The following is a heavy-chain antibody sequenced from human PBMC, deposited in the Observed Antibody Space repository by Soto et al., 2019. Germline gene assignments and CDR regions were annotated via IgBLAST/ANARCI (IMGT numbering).Heavy chain of an antibody. J-gene: IGHJ5*02. CDR1: GYTFTSYG. D-gene: IGHD1-26*01. CDR3: ARGTFSSGRYYEMWGWFDP. CDR2: ISAYNGNT. Sequence: VKVSCKASGYTFTSYGISWVRQAPGQGLEWMGWISAYNGNTNYAQKLQGRVTMTTDTSTSTAYMELRSLRSDDTAVYYCARGTFSSGRYYEMWGWFDPWGQGTLVTVSS. V-gene: IGHV1-18*01.